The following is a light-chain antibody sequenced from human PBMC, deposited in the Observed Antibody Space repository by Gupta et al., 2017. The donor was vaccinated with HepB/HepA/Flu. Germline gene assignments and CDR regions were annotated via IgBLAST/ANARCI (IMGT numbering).Light chain of an antibody. CDR1: SLRSYY. CDR3: NSRDSSGNHVV. CDR2: GRN. Sequence: SSELTQDSAVSVALGPTVRITCQGDSLRSYYASWYQQKPGQAPVLVIYGRNNRPSGVPDRFSGSSSGNTASLTITGAQAEDEADYYCNSRDSSGNHVVFGGGTKLTVL. V-gene: IGLV3-19*01. J-gene: IGLJ2*01.